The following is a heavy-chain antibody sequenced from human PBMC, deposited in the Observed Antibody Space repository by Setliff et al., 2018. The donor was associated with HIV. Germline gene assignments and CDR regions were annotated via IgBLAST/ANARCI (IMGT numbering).Heavy chain of an antibody. CDR2: LNPDSGGT. CDR1: GYSFTSDY. CDR3: ARNVPGILPRWVGFDP. V-gene: IGHV1-2*02. Sequence: ASVKVSCKASGYSFTSDYMHWVRQAPGQGLEWMGWLNPDSGGTNLAQKFLGRVTLTRDTSISTDYMELSRLRSDDTAVYYCARNVPGILPRWVGFDPWGQGTLVTVSS. D-gene: IGHD1-20*01. J-gene: IGHJ5*02.